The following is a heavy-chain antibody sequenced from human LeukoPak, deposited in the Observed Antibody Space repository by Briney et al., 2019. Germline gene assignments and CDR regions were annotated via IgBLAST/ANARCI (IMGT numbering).Heavy chain of an antibody. J-gene: IGHJ3*02. Sequence: GGSLRLSCAASGFTFSSYGMHWVRQAPGKGLEWVAFIRYDGSNKYYADSVKGRFTISRDNSKNTLYLQMNSLRAEDTAVYYCAKDLQQQLVGVGIWGRGTMVTVSS. CDR1: GFTFSSYG. CDR3: AKDLQQQLVGVGI. CDR2: IRYDGSNK. V-gene: IGHV3-30*02. D-gene: IGHD6-13*01.